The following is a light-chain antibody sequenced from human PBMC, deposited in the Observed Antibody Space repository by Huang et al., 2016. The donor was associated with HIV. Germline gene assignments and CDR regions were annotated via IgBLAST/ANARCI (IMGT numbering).Light chain of an antibody. Sequence: VVLTQSPLYLSVTLGQPASISCRSSQSLIHSNGNTYLNWIQQRPGQSPRRLMSQVSRRDSGVPDRFSGSGSGTDFTLKISRVEAEDVGVYYCMQGTHLFTFGGGTRVDIK. CDR3: MQGTHLFT. J-gene: IGKJ4*01. V-gene: IGKV2-30*02. CDR1: QSLIHSNGNTY. CDR2: QVS.